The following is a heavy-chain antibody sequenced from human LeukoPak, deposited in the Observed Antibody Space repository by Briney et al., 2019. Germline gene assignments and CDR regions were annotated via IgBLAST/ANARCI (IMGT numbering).Heavy chain of an antibody. V-gene: IGHV4-30-4*01. J-gene: IGHJ5*01. CDR3: ARVTTGSTTLDS. CDR1: GGSISSGDYY. CDR2: IYYSGST. Sequence: SPSQTLSLTCTVSGGSISSGDYYWSWIRQPPGKGLEWIGYIYYSGSTYYNPSLESRLTISVDTSNNRFSLKLKSVTAADTAVFYCARVTTGSTTLDSWGQGILVTVSS. D-gene: IGHD1-1*01.